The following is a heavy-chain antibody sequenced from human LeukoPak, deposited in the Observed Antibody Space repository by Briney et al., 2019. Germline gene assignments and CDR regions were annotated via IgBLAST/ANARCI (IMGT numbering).Heavy chain of an antibody. V-gene: IGHV3-74*01. J-gene: IGHJ4*02. CDR2: INSDGSST. D-gene: IGHD4-23*01. CDR1: GFTFSSYW. Sequence: GRSLRLSCAASGFTFSSYWMHWVRQAPGKGLVWVSRINSDGSSTSCADSVKGRFTISRDNAKNTLYLQMNSMRAEDTAVYYCARVDYGGNWGSFDYWGQGTLVTVSS. CDR3: ARVDYGGNWGSFDY.